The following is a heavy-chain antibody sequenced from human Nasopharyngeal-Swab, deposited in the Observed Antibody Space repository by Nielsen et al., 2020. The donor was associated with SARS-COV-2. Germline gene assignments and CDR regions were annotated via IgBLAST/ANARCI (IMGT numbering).Heavy chain of an antibody. J-gene: IGHJ3*02. CDR2: INDYEDRL. CDR3: VKDLRGKYAFEI. Sequence: GGSPKISWSASGFTFSDNAMHRDSQATGKGLEYVSTINDYEDRLYYADAVKGRFTISRDNSKNTLYLQMSSLRAEDTALYWCVKDLRGKYAFEIWGQGTMVTVSS. CDR1: GFTFSDNA. D-gene: IGHD3-16*01. V-gene: IGHV3-64D*06.